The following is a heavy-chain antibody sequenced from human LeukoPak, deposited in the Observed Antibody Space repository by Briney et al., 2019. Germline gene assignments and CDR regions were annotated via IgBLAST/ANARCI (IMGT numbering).Heavy chain of an antibody. D-gene: IGHD6-6*01. CDR2: IKSKTDGGTT. CDR1: GFTFSSYS. J-gene: IGHJ4*02. CDR3: TTESSIAARPTDY. Sequence: PGGSLRLSCAASGFTFSSYSMNWVRQAPGKGLEWVGRIKSKTDGGTTDYAAPVKGRFTISRDDSINTLYLQMNSLKTEDTAVYYCTTESSIAARPTDYWGQGTLVTVSS. V-gene: IGHV3-15*01.